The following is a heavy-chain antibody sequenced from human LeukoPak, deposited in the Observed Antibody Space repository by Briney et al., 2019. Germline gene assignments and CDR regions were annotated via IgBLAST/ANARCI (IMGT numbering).Heavy chain of an antibody. V-gene: IGHV3-23*01. CDR3: AKQAGWGGCFSFLPFDF. CDR1: GFTFNYYG. D-gene: IGHD3-3*01. CDR2: FGHNGGIT. Sequence: GGSLRLSCAASGFTFNYYGLSWVRQAPGKGLEWVSGFGHNGGITYSDSVKGRFTISRDNSKNTLFLQMNSLRADDTAVYFCAKQAGWGGCFSFLPFDFWGRGTLVTVSS. J-gene: IGHJ4*02.